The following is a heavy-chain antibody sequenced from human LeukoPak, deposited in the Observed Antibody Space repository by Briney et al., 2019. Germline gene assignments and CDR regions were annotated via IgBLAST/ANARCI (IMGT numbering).Heavy chain of an antibody. CDR3: TTYSGYDRIFDY. CDR1: GFTFSTYG. Sequence: GGSLRLSCAASGFTFSTYGMSWVRQAPGKGLEWLSYISGSSSAINYADSVKGRFTISRDNAKNSLFLQMNSLRAEDTAVYYCTTYSGYDRIFDYWGQGTLVTVSS. D-gene: IGHD5-12*01. CDR2: ISGSSSAI. V-gene: IGHV3-48*01. J-gene: IGHJ4*02.